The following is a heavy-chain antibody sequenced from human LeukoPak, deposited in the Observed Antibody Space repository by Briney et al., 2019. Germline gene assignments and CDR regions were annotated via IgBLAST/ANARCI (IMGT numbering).Heavy chain of an antibody. D-gene: IGHD6-6*01. Sequence: SETLSLTCAVYGGSFSGYYWSWIRQPPGKGLEWIGEINHSGSTNYNPSLKSRVTISVDTSKNQFSLKLSSVTAADTAVYYRGCRAARLDYWGQGTLVTVSS. CDR3: GCRAARLDY. CDR1: GGSFSGYY. J-gene: IGHJ4*02. V-gene: IGHV4-34*01. CDR2: INHSGST.